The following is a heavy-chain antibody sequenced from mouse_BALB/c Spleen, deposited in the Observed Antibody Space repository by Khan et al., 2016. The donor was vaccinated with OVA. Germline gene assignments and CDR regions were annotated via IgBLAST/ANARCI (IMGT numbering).Heavy chain of an antibody. V-gene: IGHV3-2*02. D-gene: IGHD1-1*01. CDR1: SYSITSDCA. J-gene: IGHJ2*01. CDR3: ARSVTITTVVATDFDC. Sequence: EVQLQESGPGLVKPSQSLSLTCTVTSYSITSDCAWNWIRQFPGNKLEWMGYISYSGRTSYNPSLKSRISITRDTSKNQFFLQLSSVTTEDTATYYCARSVTITTVVATDFDCWGQGTTLTVSS. CDR2: ISYSGRT.